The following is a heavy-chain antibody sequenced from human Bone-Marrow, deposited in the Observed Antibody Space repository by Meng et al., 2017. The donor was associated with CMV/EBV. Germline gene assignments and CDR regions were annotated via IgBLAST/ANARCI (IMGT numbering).Heavy chain of an antibody. V-gene: IGHV1-18*01. CDR1: GGTFSSYA. Sequence: ASVKVSCKASGGTFSSYAISWVRQAPGQGLEWMGWISAYNDNTNYAQKLQGRVTMTTDTSTSTAYMELRSLRSDDTAVYYCARVEVYCSSTSCSDAFDIWGQGTMVTVSS. J-gene: IGHJ3*02. CDR3: ARVEVYCSSTSCSDAFDI. D-gene: IGHD2-2*01. CDR2: ISAYNDNT.